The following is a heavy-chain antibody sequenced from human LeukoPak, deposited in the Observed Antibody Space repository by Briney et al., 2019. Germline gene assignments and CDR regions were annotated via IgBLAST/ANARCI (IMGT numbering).Heavy chain of an antibody. CDR1: GFTFSSYA. CDR3: AKHSNWNYGAQHTDY. J-gene: IGHJ4*02. Sequence: QSGGSLRLSCAASGFTFSSYAMSWVRQAPGKGLEWVSAISGSGGSTYYADSVKGRFTISRDNSKNTLYLQMNSLRAEDTAVYYCAKHSNWNYGAQHTDYWGQGTLVTVSS. V-gene: IGHV3-23*01. D-gene: IGHD1-7*01. CDR2: ISGSGGST.